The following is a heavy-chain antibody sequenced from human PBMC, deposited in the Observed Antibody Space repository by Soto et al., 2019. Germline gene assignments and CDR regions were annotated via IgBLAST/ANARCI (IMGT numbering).Heavy chain of an antibody. V-gene: IGHV1-46*01. CDR3: AVPSTYYYDSSGYYLDY. CDR2: INPSGGST. Sequence: GASVKVSCKASGYTFTSYYMHWVRQAPGQGLEWMGIINPSGGSTSYAQKFQGRVTMTRDTSTSTVYMELSSLRSEDTAVYYCAVPSTYYYDSSGYYLDYWGQGTLVTVSS. D-gene: IGHD3-22*01. CDR1: GYTFTSYY. J-gene: IGHJ4*02.